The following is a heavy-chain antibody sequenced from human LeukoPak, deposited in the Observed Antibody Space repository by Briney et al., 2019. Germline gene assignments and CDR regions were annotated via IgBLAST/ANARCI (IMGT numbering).Heavy chain of an antibody. CDR3: TTEKYEMYY. D-gene: IGHD2-2*01. V-gene: IGHV3-15*01. CDR2: IKTNMEGGTT. J-gene: IGHJ4*02. Sequence: GGSLRLSCAASGFTFSSYEMNWVRQAPGKGLEWVARIKTNMEGGTTDYAAPVKGRFTISRDDSANTVHLQMNSLKTEDTGVYCCTTEKYEMYYWGQGTLVTVSS. CDR1: GFTFSSYE.